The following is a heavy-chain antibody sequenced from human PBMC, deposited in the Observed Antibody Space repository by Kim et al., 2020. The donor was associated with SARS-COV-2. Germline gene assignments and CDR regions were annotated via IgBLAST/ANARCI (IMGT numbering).Heavy chain of an antibody. V-gene: IGHV3-30*04. CDR1: GFTFSSYA. CDR3: ARDDRPYVVVVAAIPGGVDY. Sequence: GGSLRLSRAASGFTFSSYAMHWVRQAPGKGLEWVAVISYDGSNKYHADSVKGRFTISRDNSKNTLYLQMNSLRAEDTAVYYCARDDRPYVVVVAAIPGGVDYWGQGTLVTVSS. D-gene: IGHD2-15*01. CDR2: ISYDGSNK. J-gene: IGHJ4*02.